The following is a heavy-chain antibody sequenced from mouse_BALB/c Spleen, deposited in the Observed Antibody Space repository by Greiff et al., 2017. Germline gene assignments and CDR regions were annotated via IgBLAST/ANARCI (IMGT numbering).Heavy chain of an antibody. V-gene: IGHV5-9-3*01. CDR3: ARHKGWADY. CDR2: ISSGGSYT. D-gene: IGHD1-1*02. CDR1: GFTFSSYA. J-gene: IGHJ2*01. Sequence: EVKLMESGGGLVKPGGSLKLSCAASGFTFSSYAMSWVRQTPEKRLEWVATISSGGSYTYYPDSVKGRFTISRDNAKNTLYLQMSSLRSEDTAMYYCARHKGWADYWGQGTTLTVSS.